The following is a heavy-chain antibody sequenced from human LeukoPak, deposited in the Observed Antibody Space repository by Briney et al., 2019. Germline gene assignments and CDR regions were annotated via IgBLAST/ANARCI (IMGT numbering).Heavy chain of an antibody. J-gene: IGHJ3*02. CDR3: ARESYYDSSGYSHDAFDI. V-gene: IGHV4-39*07. CDR2: IYYSGNT. Sequence: PSETLSLTCTVSGGSISRSSNYWGWIRQPPGKGLEWIGSIYYSGNTYYKSSLKSRVTIAVDTSKNQFSLKLNSVTAADTAVYYCARESYYDSSGYSHDAFDIWGQGTMVTVSS. D-gene: IGHD3-22*01. CDR1: GGSISRSSNY.